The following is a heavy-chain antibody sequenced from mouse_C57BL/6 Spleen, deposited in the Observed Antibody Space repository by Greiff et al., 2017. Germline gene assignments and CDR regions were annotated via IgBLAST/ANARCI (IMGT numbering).Heavy chain of an antibody. V-gene: IGHV1-81*01. D-gene: IGHD1-1*01. J-gene: IGHJ2*01. CDR3: ARAYGSSSYFDY. CDR2: IYPRSGNT. CDR1: GYTFTSYG. Sequence: VQLQQSGAELARPGASVKLSCKASGYTFTSYGISWVKQRTGQGLEWIGEIYPRSGNTYYNEKFKGKATLTADKSSSTAYMERRSLTSEDSAVYFCARAYGSSSYFDYWGQGTTLTVSS.